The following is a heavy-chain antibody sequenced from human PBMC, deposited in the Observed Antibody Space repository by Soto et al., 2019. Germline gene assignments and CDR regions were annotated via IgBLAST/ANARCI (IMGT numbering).Heavy chain of an antibody. D-gene: IGHD3-22*01. CDR3: ARDDDSSFRSRAFDS. CDR2: ITSRGDVI. V-gene: IGHV3-48*03. Sequence: ESGGGLVQPGGSLRLSCAASGFTFRSYEMSWVRQAPGKGLEWISYITSRGDVIYYADSVKGRFTISRDNAKNSLYLQLNSLRIDDTAVYYCARDDDSSFRSRAFDSWGQGTMVTVSS. CDR1: GFTFRSYE. J-gene: IGHJ3*02.